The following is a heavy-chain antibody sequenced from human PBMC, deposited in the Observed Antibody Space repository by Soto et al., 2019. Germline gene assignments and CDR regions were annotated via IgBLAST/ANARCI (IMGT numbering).Heavy chain of an antibody. CDR1: GGTFSSYA. CDR3: SRESRYCSGGSCYFLPGIDY. Sequence: QVQLVQSGAEVKKPGSVRKVSCKGSGGTFSSYAISWVRQAPGQGLEWMGGIIPIFGTANYAQKFQGRVTITADESTSTAYMELSSLRSEDTAVYYCSRESRYCSGGSCYFLPGIDYWGQGTLVTVSS. D-gene: IGHD2-15*01. J-gene: IGHJ4*02. CDR2: IIPIFGTA. V-gene: IGHV1-69*12.